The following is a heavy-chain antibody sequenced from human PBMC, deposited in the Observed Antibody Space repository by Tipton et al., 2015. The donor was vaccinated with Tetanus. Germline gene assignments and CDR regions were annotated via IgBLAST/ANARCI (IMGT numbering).Heavy chain of an antibody. Sequence: QLVQSGGGVVQPEKFLRLSCAASGFTFRNYGMHWVRQAPGRGLEWVAIVWYDGRNKYYADSVKGRFTISRDNGKNLLYLEMNSLRVEDTAVYYCARDPHTIRTGNHRGFDYWGQGTLVTVSS. CDR1: GFTFRNYG. J-gene: IGHJ4*02. CDR3: ARDPHTIRTGNHRGFDY. D-gene: IGHD3-10*01. V-gene: IGHV3-33*01. CDR2: VWYDGRNK.